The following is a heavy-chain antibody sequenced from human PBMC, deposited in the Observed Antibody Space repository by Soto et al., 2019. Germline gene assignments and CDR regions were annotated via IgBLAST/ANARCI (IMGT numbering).Heavy chain of an antibody. Sequence: WVLQMPMKGLELMGIIYPGYSDTRYSPSFHAHVTISAEKSISNAYLQWSSLKASDTAMYYCAKSDSSFDSWAQG. D-gene: IGHD2-15*01. CDR2: IYPGYSDT. V-gene: IGHV5-51*01. J-gene: IGHJ4*02. CDR3: AKSDSSFDS.